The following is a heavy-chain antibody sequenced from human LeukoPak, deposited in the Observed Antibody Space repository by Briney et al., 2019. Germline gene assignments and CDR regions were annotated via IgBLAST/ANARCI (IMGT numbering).Heavy chain of an antibody. Sequence: GGSLRLSCAASGFTFSSYWMSWVRQAPGKGLEWVANIKEGGSDKYYVDSVKGRFTISRDNAKNSLYLQMNSLRAEDTAVYYCARDSRVSGHYYGSGSYYNPYFFDYWGQGTLVTVSS. D-gene: IGHD3-10*01. J-gene: IGHJ4*02. CDR2: IKEGGSDK. CDR1: GFTFSSYW. V-gene: IGHV3-7*01. CDR3: ARDSRVSGHYYGSGSYYNPYFFDY.